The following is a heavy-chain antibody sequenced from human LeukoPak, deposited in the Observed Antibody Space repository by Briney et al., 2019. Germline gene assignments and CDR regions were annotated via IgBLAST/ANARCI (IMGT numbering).Heavy chain of an antibody. J-gene: IGHJ4*02. V-gene: IGHV3-23*01. CDR1: GFTFSSFA. Sequence: GGSLRLSCAASGFTFSSFAMSGVRQAPGKGLEWVSALSGSGGSTYYADSVKGRFTISRDNSKNTLSLQMNSLRAEDTAIYYCAKASNTWNYFDYWGQGTLVTVSS. CDR3: AKASNTWNYFDY. D-gene: IGHD1-1*01. CDR2: LSGSGGST.